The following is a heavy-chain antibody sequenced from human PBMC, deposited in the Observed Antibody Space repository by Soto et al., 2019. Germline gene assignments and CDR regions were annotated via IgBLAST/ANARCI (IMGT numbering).Heavy chain of an antibody. D-gene: IGHD1-20*01. J-gene: IGHJ4*02. CDR1: GYTFSNYG. V-gene: IGHV1-24*01. Sequence: ASVKVSCKTSGYTFSNYGITWVRQAPGKGLEWMGGFDPEDGETIYAQKFQGRVTMAEDTSTDTAYMELSSLRSEDTAVYYCAVLAITGTLFDYWGQGTLVTVSS. CDR3: AVLAITGTLFDY. CDR2: FDPEDGET.